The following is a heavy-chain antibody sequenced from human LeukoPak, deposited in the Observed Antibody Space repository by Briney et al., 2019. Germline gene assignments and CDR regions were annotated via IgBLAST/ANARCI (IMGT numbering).Heavy chain of an antibody. Sequence: SETLSLTCTVSGGSISSYYWSWIRQPPGKGLEWIGYIYYSGSTKYNPSLKSRVTISVDASKTQFSLKLNSVTAADTAVYYCARSFLGDWYFDLWGRGTLVTVSS. D-gene: IGHD1-26*01. CDR3: ARSFLGDWYFDL. CDR1: GGSISSYY. V-gene: IGHV4-59*01. CDR2: IYYSGST. J-gene: IGHJ2*01.